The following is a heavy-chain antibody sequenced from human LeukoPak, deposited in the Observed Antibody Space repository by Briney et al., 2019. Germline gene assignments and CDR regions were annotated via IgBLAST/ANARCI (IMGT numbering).Heavy chain of an antibody. Sequence: PGGSLRLSCAASGFTFSGSWMNWVRQAPGKGLEWVSVLYPDGRTYYADSVKGRFTISRDVPKNTLFLQMTSLRAEDTAVYYCAKAKGWYGEGYFDYWGQGTLVTVSS. CDR2: LYPDGRT. V-gene: IGHV3-53*01. J-gene: IGHJ4*02. D-gene: IGHD3-10*01. CDR1: GFTFSGSW. CDR3: AKAKGWYGEGYFDY.